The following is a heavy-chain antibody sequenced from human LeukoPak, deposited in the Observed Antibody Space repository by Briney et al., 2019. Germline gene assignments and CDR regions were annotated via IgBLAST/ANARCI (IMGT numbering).Heavy chain of an antibody. Sequence: SGGSLRLSCAASGFTFSSYEMNWVRQAPGKGLEWVSYISSSGSTIYYADSVKGRFTISRDNAKNSLYLQMNSLRAEDTAVYYCARNQGFTMVRGAGPDYWGQGTLVTVSS. D-gene: IGHD3-10*01. CDR2: ISSSGSTI. J-gene: IGHJ4*02. V-gene: IGHV3-48*03. CDR1: GFTFSSYE. CDR3: ARNQGFTMVRGAGPDY.